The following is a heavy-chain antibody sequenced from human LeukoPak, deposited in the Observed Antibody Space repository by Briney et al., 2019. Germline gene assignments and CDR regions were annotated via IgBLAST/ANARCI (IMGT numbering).Heavy chain of an antibody. V-gene: IGHV4-34*01. Sequence: SETLSLTCAVYGGSFSGYYWSWIRQPPGKGLEWIGEINHSGSTNYNPSLKSRVTISVDTSKNQFSLKLSSVTAADTAVYYCARALRWLQFPGWFDPWGQGTLVTASS. D-gene: IGHD5-24*01. J-gene: IGHJ5*02. CDR3: ARALRWLQFPGWFDP. CDR1: GGSFSGYY. CDR2: INHSGST.